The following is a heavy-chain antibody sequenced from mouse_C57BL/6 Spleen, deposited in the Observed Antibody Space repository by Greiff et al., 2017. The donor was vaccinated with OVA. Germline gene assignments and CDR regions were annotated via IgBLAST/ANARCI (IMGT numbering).Heavy chain of an antibody. J-gene: IGHJ2*01. CDR2: IFPGSGST. CDR3: ARTGFDY. Sequence: QVQLKQSGAELMKPGASVKLSCKATGYTFTGYWIEWVKQRPGHGLEWIGEIFPGSGSTNYHEKFKGKATSTADTSTNTAYLQLSSLTTEDCASDYCARTGFDYWGKGTTLTVSS. V-gene: IGHV1-9*01. CDR1: GYTFTGYW.